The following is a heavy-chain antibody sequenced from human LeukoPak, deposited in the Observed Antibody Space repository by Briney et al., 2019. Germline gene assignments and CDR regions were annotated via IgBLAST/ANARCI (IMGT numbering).Heavy chain of an antibody. V-gene: IGHV4-59*01. J-gene: IGHJ4*02. CDR1: GGSINNYY. CDR2: IYYTGSTGST. D-gene: IGHD2-15*01. Sequence: KTSETLSLTCTVSGGSINNYYWSWIRQPPGKGLEWIGYIYYTGSTGSTSYNPSLKSRVTISVDTSKNQFSLQLSSVTAADTAVYYCARLGYCSGGSCYHRTSTVDYWGQGTLITVSS. CDR3: ARLGYCSGGSCYHRTSTVDY.